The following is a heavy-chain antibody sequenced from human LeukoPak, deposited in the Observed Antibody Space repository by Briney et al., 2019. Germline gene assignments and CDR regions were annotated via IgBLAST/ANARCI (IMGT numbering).Heavy chain of an antibody. CDR3: AKGGLIAVAGFY. V-gene: IGHV3-23*01. CDR2: ISGSGGST. J-gene: IGHJ3*01. CDR1: GFTFSSYA. Sequence: GGSLRLSCAASGFTFSSYAMSWVRQAPGKGLEWVSAISGSGGSTYCADSVKGRFTISRDNSKNTLYLQMNSLRAEDTAVYYCAKGGLIAVAGFYWGQGTMVTVSS. D-gene: IGHD6-19*01.